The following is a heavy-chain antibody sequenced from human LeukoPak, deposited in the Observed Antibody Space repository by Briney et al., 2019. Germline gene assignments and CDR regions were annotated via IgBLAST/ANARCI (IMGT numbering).Heavy chain of an antibody. CDR2: ISSSGSTI. J-gene: IGHJ4*02. Sequence: GGSLRLSCAASGFTFSDYYMSWIRQAPGKGLEWVSYISSSGSTIYYADSVKGRFTISTDNAKNSLYLQMNSLRAEDTAVYYCARGDISIPYYFDYWGQGTLVTVSS. D-gene: IGHD2-21*01. V-gene: IGHV3-11*01. CDR3: ARGDISIPYYFDY. CDR1: GFTFSDYY.